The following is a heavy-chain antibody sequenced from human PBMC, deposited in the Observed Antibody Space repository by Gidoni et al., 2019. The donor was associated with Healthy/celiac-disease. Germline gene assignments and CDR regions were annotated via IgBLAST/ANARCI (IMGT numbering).Heavy chain of an antibody. V-gene: IGHV3-23*01. CDR1: GFTFSSYA. Sequence: EVQLLESGGGLVQPGGSLRLSCAASGFTFSSYAMSWVRQAPGKGLEWVSAISGSGGSTYYADSVKGRFTISRDNSKNTLYLQMNSLRAEDTAVYYCAKGRTYDFWSDYLFDPWGQGTLVTVSS. CDR2: ISGSGGST. J-gene: IGHJ5*02. D-gene: IGHD3-3*01. CDR3: AKGRTYDFWSDYLFDP.